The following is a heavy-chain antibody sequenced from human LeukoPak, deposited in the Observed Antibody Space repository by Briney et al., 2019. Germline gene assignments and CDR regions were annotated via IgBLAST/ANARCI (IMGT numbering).Heavy chain of an antibody. CDR1: GFTFSSYS. D-gene: IGHD6-19*01. CDR2: ISSSSSTI. CDR3: ATSPGIAVAGTFHY. V-gene: IGHV3-48*01. J-gene: IGHJ4*02. Sequence: GGSLRLSCAASGFTFSSYSMNWVRQAPGKGLEWVSYISSSSSTIYYADSVKGRFTISRDNAKNSLYLQMNSLRAEDTAVYYCATSPGIAVAGTFHYWGQGTLVTVSS.